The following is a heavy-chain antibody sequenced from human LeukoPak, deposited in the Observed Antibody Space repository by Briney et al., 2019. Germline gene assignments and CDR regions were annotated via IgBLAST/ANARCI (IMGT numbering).Heavy chain of an antibody. CDR1: GGSISSYY. J-gene: IGHJ5*02. CDR2: IYYSGST. D-gene: IGHD3-22*01. V-gene: IGHV4-59*01. Sequence: PSETLSLTCTVSGGSISSYYWSWIRQPPGKGLEWIGYIYYSGSTNYNPSLKSRVTISVDTSKNQFSLKLSSVTAADTAVYYCARVEYYDSSGYYYLWFDPWGQGTLVTVSS. CDR3: ARVEYYDSSGYYYLWFDP.